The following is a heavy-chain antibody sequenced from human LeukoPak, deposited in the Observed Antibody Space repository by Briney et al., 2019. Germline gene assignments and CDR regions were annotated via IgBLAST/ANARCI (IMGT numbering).Heavy chain of an antibody. D-gene: IGHD3-10*01. CDR3: ARSGSPFRFVDV. J-gene: IGHJ6*02. Sequence: GGSLRLSCAVSGFTFNNYWMSWVRQAPGKGLEWVANIKQDGNEKYCVDSVKGRFTISRDNAKNSLYLQMNSLRAEDTAVYYCARSGSPFRFVDVWGQGTTVTVSS. CDR2: IKQDGNEK. CDR1: GFTFNNYW. V-gene: IGHV3-7*01.